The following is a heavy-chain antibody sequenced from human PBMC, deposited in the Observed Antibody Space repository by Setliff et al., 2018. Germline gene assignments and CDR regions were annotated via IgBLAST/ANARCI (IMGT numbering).Heavy chain of an antibody. D-gene: IGHD4-17*01. CDR3: AKIAGDYAGYFQH. CDR2: ISYDGINK. J-gene: IGHJ1*01. CDR1: GITFSSYA. V-gene: IGHV3-30*07. Sequence: GGSLRLSCAASGITFSSYAMHWVRQAPGKGLEWVAVISYDGINKYYADSVKGRFTISRDNSKNTLYLQMNSLRAEDTAVYYCAKIAGDYAGYFQHWGQGTLVTVSS.